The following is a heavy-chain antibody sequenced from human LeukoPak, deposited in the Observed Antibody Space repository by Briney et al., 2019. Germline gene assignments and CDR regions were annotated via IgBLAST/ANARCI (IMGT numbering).Heavy chain of an antibody. CDR1: GGSISSSDYY. CDR3: ARGNYCTNGVCWAFDP. J-gene: IGHJ5*02. V-gene: IGHV4-39*07. D-gene: IGHD2-8*01. Sequence: PSETPSLTCSVSGGSISSSDYYWSWIRQPPGKGLEWLGNIYYTGSTSYNPSLKSRVTLSVDTFKNQFSLHLSSVTAADTAVYYCARGNYCTNGVCWAFDPWGQGTLVTVSS. CDR2: IYYTGST.